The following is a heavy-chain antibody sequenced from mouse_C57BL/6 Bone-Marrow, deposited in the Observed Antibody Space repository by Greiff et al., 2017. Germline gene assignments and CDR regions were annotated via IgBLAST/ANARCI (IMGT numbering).Heavy chain of an antibody. CDR3: ARSYYGNHGGFAY. CDR2: IDPSDSYT. CDR1: GYTFTSYW. D-gene: IGHD2-1*01. J-gene: IGHJ3*01. V-gene: IGHV1-59*01. Sequence: QVQLKESGAELVRPGTSVKLSCKASGYTFTSYWMHWVKQRPGQGLEWIGVIDPSDSYTNYNQKFKGKATLTVDTSSSTAYMQLSSLTSEDSAVYYCARSYYGNHGGFAYWGQGTLVTVSA.